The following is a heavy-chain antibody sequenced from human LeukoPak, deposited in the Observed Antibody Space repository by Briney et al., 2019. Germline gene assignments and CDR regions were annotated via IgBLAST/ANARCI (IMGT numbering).Heavy chain of an antibody. CDR2: INPNSGGT. CDR3: ARSNWNDVFFDY. CDR1: GYTFTGYY. Sequence: ASVKVSCKASGYTFTGYYMHWVRQAPGQGLGWMGWINPNSGGTNYAQKFQGRVTMTRDTSISTAYMELSRLRSDDTAVYYCARSNWNDVFFDYWGQGTLVTVSS. J-gene: IGHJ4*02. D-gene: IGHD1-1*01. V-gene: IGHV1-2*02.